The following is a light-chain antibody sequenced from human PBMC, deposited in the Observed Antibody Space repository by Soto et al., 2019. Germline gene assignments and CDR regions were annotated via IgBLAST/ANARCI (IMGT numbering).Light chain of an antibody. CDR1: QSVSSY. Sequence: EIVLTQSPDTLSLSAGERATLSCRASQSVSSYLAWYQQKPGQAPRLLIYGASSRATGIPDRFSGSGSGTDFTLTISRLEPEDFVVYHCQQYGDLPPTFGQGTKVDIK. CDR2: GAS. CDR3: QQYGDLPPT. J-gene: IGKJ1*01. V-gene: IGKV3-20*01.